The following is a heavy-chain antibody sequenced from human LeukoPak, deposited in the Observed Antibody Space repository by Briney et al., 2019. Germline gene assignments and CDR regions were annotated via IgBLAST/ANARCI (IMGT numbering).Heavy chain of an antibody. J-gene: IGHJ4*02. V-gene: IGHV1-2*02. CDR2: VNPNSGDT. CDR3: ARGRRILVGDTNAGDFFDY. D-gene: IGHD1-26*01. CDR1: GYTFTDYY. Sequence: ASVTVSFKASGYTFTDYYIHWVRQAPGQGLEWMGWVNPNSGDTYYAQKFQGRVTMTRDTSISTAYIELSRLRSDDTAVYYCARGRRILVGDTNAGDFFDYWGQGTLVTVSS.